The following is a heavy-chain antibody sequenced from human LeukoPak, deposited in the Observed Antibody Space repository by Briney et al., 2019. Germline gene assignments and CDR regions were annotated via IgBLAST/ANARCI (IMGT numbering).Heavy chain of an antibody. J-gene: IGHJ4*02. CDR1: GFTFSSYS. V-gene: IGHV3-21*01. Sequence: GGSLRLSGAASGFTFSSYSMNWVRQAPGKGLEWVSSISSSSSYIYYADSVKGRFTISRDNAKNSLYLQMNSLRAEDTAVYYCARVGYDYPFDYWGQGTLVTVSS. CDR3: ARVGYDYPFDY. D-gene: IGHD5-12*01. CDR2: ISSSSSYI.